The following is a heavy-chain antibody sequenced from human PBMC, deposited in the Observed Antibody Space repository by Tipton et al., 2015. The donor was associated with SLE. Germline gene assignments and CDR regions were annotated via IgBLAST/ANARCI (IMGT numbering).Heavy chain of an antibody. CDR1: GFTFSRYD. CDR3: AKWALKSFSFSDY. D-gene: IGHD1-26*01. Sequence: SLRLSCKASGFTFSRYDMSWVRQTPGKGLEWVSAIYNGGGTDYADSVKGRFTISRDNSKNTLYLQMNSLRAEDTAIYYCAKWALKSFSFSDYWGQGTLVTVSS. J-gene: IGHJ4*02. V-gene: IGHV3-23*03. CDR2: IYNGGGT.